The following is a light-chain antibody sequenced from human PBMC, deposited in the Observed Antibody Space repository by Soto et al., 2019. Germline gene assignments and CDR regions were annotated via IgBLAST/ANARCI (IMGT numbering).Light chain of an antibody. CDR3: QQANNFPPA. CDR2: AAS. Sequence: DIQMTQSPSSVSASVGDRVTITCRASQDISSWLAWYQQKPGEAPKLLIYAASTLQSGVPSRFSGSGSGTDFTLTISSLQPEDFAIYYCQQANNFPPAFGGGTKVEIK. V-gene: IGKV1D-12*01. CDR1: QDISSW. J-gene: IGKJ4*01.